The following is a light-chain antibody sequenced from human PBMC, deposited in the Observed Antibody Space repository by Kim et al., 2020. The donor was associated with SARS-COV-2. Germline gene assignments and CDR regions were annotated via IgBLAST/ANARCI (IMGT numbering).Light chain of an antibody. CDR3: QQYDNWPVT. CDR1: QTVSSN. CDR2: GAS. Sequence: VTPGERAALSCRASQTVSSNLAWYQQKPGQSPRLLIYGASTRATGIPARFSGSGSGTEFTFTIGSLQSEDFAVYYCQQYDNWPVTFGGGTKVDIK. V-gene: IGKV3-15*01. J-gene: IGKJ4*01.